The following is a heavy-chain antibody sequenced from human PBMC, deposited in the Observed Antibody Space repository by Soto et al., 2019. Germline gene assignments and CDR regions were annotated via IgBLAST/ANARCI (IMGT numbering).Heavy chain of an antibody. Sequence: QVQLQESGPGLVRPSQTLSLTCSVSGASIHNGGYFWSWIRQSPEKGLEWIGHIHNSGSPYNNPYVRSRVPTSAATSLNPFHLPPTSVTAADTAIYYCARGTPREKVDSWRQGLLVTDSS. CDR2: IHNSGSP. J-gene: IGHJ4*02. V-gene: IGHV4-30-4*01. CDR1: GASIHNGGYF. CDR3: ARGTPREKVDS.